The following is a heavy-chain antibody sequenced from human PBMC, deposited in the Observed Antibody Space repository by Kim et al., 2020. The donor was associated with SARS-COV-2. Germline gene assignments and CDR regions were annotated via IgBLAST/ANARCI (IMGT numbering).Heavy chain of an antibody. CDR1: GFTFSNYA. Sequence: GGSLRLSCAASGFTFSNYAIIWVRQAPGKGLEWVSGISGSGARTYYADSVKGRFTISRDNSKNTLYVQMNSLRAEDTAAYYCARGGCTTGSCAAPYFLDYWGKGALVTISS. V-gene: IGHV3-23*01. CDR2: ISGSGART. CDR3: ARGGCTTGSCAAPYFLDY. J-gene: IGHJ4*02. D-gene: IGHD2-15*01.